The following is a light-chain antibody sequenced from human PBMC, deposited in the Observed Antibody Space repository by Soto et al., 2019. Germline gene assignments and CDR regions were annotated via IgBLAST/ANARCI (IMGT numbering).Light chain of an antibody. CDR2: GAS. V-gene: IGKV3-20*01. Sequence: ESVLTQYPGTLSLSPGERATLSCRASQSISSYLAWYQQKPGQAPRLLIYGASSRATGIPDRFSGSGSGTDFTLTISRLEPEDFAVYYCQQYGSSRWTFGQGTKVDI. CDR3: QQYGSSRWT. J-gene: IGKJ1*01. CDR1: QSISSY.